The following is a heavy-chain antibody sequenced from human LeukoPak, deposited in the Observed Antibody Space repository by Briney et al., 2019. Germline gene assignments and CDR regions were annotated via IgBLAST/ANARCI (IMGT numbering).Heavy chain of an antibody. CDR3: ARARYANAWYAFDI. J-gene: IGHJ3*02. V-gene: IGHV4-59*01. D-gene: IGHD2-2*01. Sequence: PSKTLSLTCTVSGGSINSYYWSWIRRPPGRGLEWIAYLSHSGSSDSNPSLTSRVTTLVDTSKNQFSLKLTSVTAADTAVYYCARARYANAWYAFDIWGHGTMVTVSS. CDR2: LSHSGSS. CDR1: GGSINSYY.